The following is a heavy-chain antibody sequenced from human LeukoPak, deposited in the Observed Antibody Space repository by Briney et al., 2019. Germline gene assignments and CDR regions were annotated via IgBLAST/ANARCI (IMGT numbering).Heavy chain of an antibody. D-gene: IGHD6-13*01. CDR1: GYSLSSGYY. CDR3: ARGRIAAAGSGRCFPYYCDY. CDR2: FYHDGSS. Sequence: PSETLSHTRTVSGYSLSSGYYWAGFRQPPGKGREGSGNFYHDGSSYYNPSLRSRVTISVDTSKNQCSLKLSSVTAADTAVYYCARGRIAAAGSGRCFPYYCDYWGQGTLVTVSS. J-gene: IGHJ4*02. V-gene: IGHV4-38-2*02.